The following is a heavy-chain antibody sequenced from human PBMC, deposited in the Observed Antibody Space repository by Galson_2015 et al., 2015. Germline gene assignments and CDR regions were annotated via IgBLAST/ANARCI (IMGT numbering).Heavy chain of an antibody. J-gene: IGHJ4*02. CDR1: GGSISSYY. CDR3: ATNYDSNEIFDY. Sequence: LSLTCTVSGGSISSYYWSWIRQPPGKGLEWIGYIYYSGSTNYNPSLKSRVTISVDKSKNQFSLKLSSVTAADTAVYYCATNYDSNEIFDYWGQGTLVTVSS. V-gene: IGHV4-59*12. CDR2: IYYSGST. D-gene: IGHD3-22*01.